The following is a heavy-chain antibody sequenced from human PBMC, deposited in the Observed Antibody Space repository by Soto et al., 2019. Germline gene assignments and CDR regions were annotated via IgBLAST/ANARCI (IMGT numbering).Heavy chain of an antibody. J-gene: IGHJ4*02. Sequence: GGSLRLSCAASGFTFSSYWMSWVRQAPGKGLEWVANIKQDGSEKYYVDSVKGRFTISRDNAKNSLYLQMNSLRAEDTAVYYCARLGLYCSSTSCYDVRGFDYWGQGTLVTVSS. V-gene: IGHV3-7*01. CDR3: ARLGLYCSSTSCYDVRGFDY. D-gene: IGHD2-2*01. CDR1: GFTFSSYW. CDR2: IKQDGSEK.